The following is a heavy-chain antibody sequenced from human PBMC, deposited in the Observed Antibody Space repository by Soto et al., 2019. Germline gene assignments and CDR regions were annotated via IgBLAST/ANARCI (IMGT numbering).Heavy chain of an antibody. D-gene: IGHD3-3*01. V-gene: IGHV4-59*01. CDR1: GGSISSYY. Sequence: SETLSLTCTVSGGSISSYYWSWIRQPPGKGLEWIGYIYYSGSTNYNPSLKSRVTISVDTSKNQFSLKLSSVTAADTAVYYCARGRDYDFWSGYYFDYWGQGTLVTVSS. CDR3: ARGRDYDFWSGYYFDY. CDR2: IYYSGST. J-gene: IGHJ4*02.